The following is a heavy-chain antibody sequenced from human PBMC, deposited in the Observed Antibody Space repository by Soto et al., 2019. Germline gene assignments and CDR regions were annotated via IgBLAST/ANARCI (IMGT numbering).Heavy chain of an antibody. CDR3: AYLSGYDFGYSYNMDV. D-gene: IGHD5-12*01. Sequence: QITLKESGPTLVKPTQTLTLTCTFSGFSLSTRGVGVGWIRQPPGKALEWLAVIYWDDDKRYSPSLKSRLTITKDTSKNQVVLTMTNMDPVDTATYYCAYLSGYDFGYSYNMDVWGQGTTVTVSS. J-gene: IGHJ6*02. CDR2: IYWDDDK. CDR1: GFSLSTRGVG. V-gene: IGHV2-5*02.